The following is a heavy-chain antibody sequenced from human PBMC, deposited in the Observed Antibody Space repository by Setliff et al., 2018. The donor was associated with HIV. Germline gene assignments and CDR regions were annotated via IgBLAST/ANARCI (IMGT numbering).Heavy chain of an antibody. Sequence: GGSLSLSCAASGFTFTSYAMNWVRQAPGKGLEWVSSISGSGSTTYYADSVKGRLTISRDNSQNALYLHMNSLRAEDTAVYYCAKLQEGHVYSHYDSWGQGTLVTVSS. J-gene: IGHJ4*02. V-gene: IGHV3-23*01. CDR1: GFTFTSYA. CDR2: ISGSGSTT. D-gene: IGHD2-21*01. CDR3: AKLQEGHVYSHYDS.